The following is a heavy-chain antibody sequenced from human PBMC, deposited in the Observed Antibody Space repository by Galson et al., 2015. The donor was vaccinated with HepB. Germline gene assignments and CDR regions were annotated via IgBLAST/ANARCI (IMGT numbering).Heavy chain of an antibody. V-gene: IGHV1-18*01. Sequence: SVKVSCKASGYTFTNYSITWVRQAPGQGLEWMGWINGYNGNALYAHNLQGRLTMTTDPSTSTAYMELRSLRSDDTAIYYCARDPTFNWNSLWVDYWGQGTLVTVSS. CDR3: ARDPTFNWNSLWVDY. CDR2: INGYNGNA. CDR1: GYTFTNYS. D-gene: IGHD1-7*01. J-gene: IGHJ4*02.